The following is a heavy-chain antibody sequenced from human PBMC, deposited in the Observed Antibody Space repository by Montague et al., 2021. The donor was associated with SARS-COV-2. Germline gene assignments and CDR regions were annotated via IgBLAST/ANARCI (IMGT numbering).Heavy chain of an antibody. Sequence: SETLSLTCSFSGGSISTCSYYWGWIRQPPRKGLEWIGSIYYSGDTYYNPSLKSRVTISVDTSKNQFSLRLSSVTAADTAVYYCVRGGDYTDYGRVDYWGQGTLVIVSS. CDR3: VRGGDYTDYGRVDY. J-gene: IGHJ4*02. CDR2: IYYSGDT. D-gene: IGHD4-11*01. V-gene: IGHV4-39*01. CDR1: GGSISTCSYY.